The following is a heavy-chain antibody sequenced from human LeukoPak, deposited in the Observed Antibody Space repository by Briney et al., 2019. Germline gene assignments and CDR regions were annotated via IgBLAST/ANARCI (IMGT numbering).Heavy chain of an antibody. V-gene: IGHV4-59*01. Sequence: PSETLSLACTVSGGYISSYYWSWIRQPPGKGLEWIGYIYYSGSINYNPSIKSRVTISVDTSKNQFSLKLSSVTAADTAVYYCARGDSGSYYDSSGSISYYFDYWGQGTLVTVSS. J-gene: IGHJ4*02. CDR1: GGYISSYY. CDR3: ARGDSGSYYDSSGSISYYFDY. D-gene: IGHD3-22*01. CDR2: IYYSGSI.